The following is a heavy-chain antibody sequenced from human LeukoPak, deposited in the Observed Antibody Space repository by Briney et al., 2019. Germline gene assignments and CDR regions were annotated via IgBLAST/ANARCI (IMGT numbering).Heavy chain of an antibody. CDR1: GFTFSSYG. J-gene: IGHJ4*02. V-gene: IGHV3-30*02. CDR2: IRYDGSNK. D-gene: IGHD1-26*01. CDR3: AKDLVGATTPLDY. Sequence: GGSLRLSCAASGFTFSSYGMHWVRQAPGKGLEWVAFIRYDGSNKYYADSVKGRFTISRDNSKNTLYLQMNSLRAEDTAVYYCAKDLVGATTPLDYWGQGTLVTVSS.